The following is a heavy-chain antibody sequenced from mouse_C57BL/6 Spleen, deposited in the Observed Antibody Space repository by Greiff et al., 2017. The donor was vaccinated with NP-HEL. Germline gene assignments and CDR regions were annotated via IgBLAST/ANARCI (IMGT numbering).Heavy chain of an antibody. CDR1: GYTFTSYW. CDR3: AREKVTTGYYFDY. CDR2: IYPGSGST. D-gene: IGHD1-1*01. Sequence: QVQLQQSGAELVKPGASVKMSCKASGYTFTSYWITWVKQRPGQGLEWIGDIYPGSGSTNYNEKFKSKATLTVDTSSSTAYMQLSSLTSEDSAVYYCAREKVTTGYYFDYWGQGTTLTVSS. J-gene: IGHJ2*01. V-gene: IGHV1-55*01.